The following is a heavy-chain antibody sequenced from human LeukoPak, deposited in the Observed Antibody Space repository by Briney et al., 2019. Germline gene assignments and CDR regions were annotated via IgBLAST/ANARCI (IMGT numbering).Heavy chain of an antibody. CDR2: IYYSGST. V-gene: IGHV4-59*08. CDR3: ARHSHDYVWGTLDYFDY. Sequence: RTSETLSLTCAVSGGSFSSYYWSWIRQPPGKGLEWIGYIYYSGSTNYNPSLKSRVTISVDTSKNQFSLKLSSVTAADTAVYYCARHSHDYVWGTLDYFDYWGQGTLVTVSS. J-gene: IGHJ4*02. CDR1: GGSFSSYY. D-gene: IGHD3-16*01.